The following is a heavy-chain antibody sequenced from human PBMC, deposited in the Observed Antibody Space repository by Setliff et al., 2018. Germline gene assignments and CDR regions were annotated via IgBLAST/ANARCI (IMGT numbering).Heavy chain of an antibody. Sequence: GGSLRLSCAASGFTFSGSAMYWVRQASGKGLEWVGRIRSKSDSYATIYAASVRGRFTISRDDSKNTLYLQMNSLRAEDTAIYYCLKGGWGATFHSWGQGTLVTVSS. V-gene: IGHV3-73*01. CDR2: IRSKSDSYAT. J-gene: IGHJ5*01. CDR1: GFTFSGSA. CDR3: LKGGWGATFHS. D-gene: IGHD1-26*01.